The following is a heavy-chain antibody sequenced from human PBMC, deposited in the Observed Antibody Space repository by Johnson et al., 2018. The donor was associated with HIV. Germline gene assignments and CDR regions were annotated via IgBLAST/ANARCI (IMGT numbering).Heavy chain of an antibody. V-gene: IGHV3-20*04. CDR1: GFTFDDYG. Sequence: EVQLVESGGGVVRPGGSLRLSCAASGFTFDDYGMSWVRQAPGKGLEWVSLIYNVTTFYADSVKGRFTISRDNSKNTLYLQMNSLRVEDTAVYYCASEIVYDILTGAFDIWGQGTMVTVSS. J-gene: IGHJ3*02. CDR3: ASEIVYDILTGAFDI. D-gene: IGHD3-9*01. CDR2: IYNVTT.